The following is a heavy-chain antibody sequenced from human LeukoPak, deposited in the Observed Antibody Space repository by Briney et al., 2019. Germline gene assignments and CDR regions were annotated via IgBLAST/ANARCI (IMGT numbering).Heavy chain of an antibody. CDR3: ARERGIAVAD. CDR1: GYTFTGYY. J-gene: IGHJ4*02. Sequence: ASVKVSCKASGYTFTGYYIHWVRQAPGQGLEWMGWINPNINGTNYAQKFQGRVTMTGDRSISTAYMELSRLRSDDTAVYYCARERGIAVADWGQGTLVTVSS. CDR2: INPNINGT. V-gene: IGHV1-2*02. D-gene: IGHD6-19*01.